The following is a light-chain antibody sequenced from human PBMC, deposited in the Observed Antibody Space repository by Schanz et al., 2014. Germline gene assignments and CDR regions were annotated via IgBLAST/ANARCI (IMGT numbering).Light chain of an antibody. CDR3: QQYGSSPLT. J-gene: IGKJ3*01. Sequence: DVQMTQSPATLSASVGDRVTITCRASQNINTWLAWYQQKPGKAPKLLIYGASILHTGVPPRFSGSGSGTDFTLTISSLEPEDFAVYYCQQYGSSPLTFGPGTKLDIK. CDR2: GAS. V-gene: IGKV1-5*01. CDR1: QNINTW.